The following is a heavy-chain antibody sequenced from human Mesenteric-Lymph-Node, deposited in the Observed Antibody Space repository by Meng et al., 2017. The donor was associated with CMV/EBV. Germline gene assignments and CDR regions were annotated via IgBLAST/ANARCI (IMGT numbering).Heavy chain of an antibody. Sequence: GGSLRLSCAASGFTFSGYAMNWVRQAPGKGLEWVSAISGSGGSTYYADSVKGRFTISRDNSKNTLYLQMNSLRAEDTAVYYCAKDVSVETTVTTVFDYWGQGTLVTVSS. CDR1: GFTFSGYA. J-gene: IGHJ4*02. CDR2: ISGSGGST. D-gene: IGHD4-17*01. CDR3: AKDVSVETTVTTVFDY. V-gene: IGHV3-23*01.